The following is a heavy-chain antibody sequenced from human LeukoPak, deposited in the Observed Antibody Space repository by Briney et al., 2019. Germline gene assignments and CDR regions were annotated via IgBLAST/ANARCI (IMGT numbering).Heavy chain of an antibody. V-gene: IGHV3-53*01. CDR3: ARDSGWGAFDI. D-gene: IGHD6-19*01. CDR2: IYSGGST. Sequence: GGSLRLSCAASGFTVSSNYMSWVRQAPGKGLEWGSVIYSGGSTYYADSVKGRFNISRDNSKNTLYLQMNSLRAEDTAVYYCARDSGWGAFDIWGQGTMVTVSS. J-gene: IGHJ3*02. CDR1: GFTVSSNY.